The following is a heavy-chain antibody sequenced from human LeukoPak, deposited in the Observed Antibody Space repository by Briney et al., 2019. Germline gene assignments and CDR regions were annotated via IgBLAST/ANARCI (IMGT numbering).Heavy chain of an antibody. J-gene: IGHJ3*02. Sequence: SETLSLTCTVSGGSISSYYWSWIQQPPGKGLEWIGYIYYSGSTNYNPSLKSRVTISVDTSKNQFSLKLSSVTAADTAVYYCARDLLLGDAFDIWGQGTMVTVSS. CDR2: IYYSGST. CDR3: ARDLLLGDAFDI. V-gene: IGHV4-59*01. D-gene: IGHD2-15*01. CDR1: GGSISSYY.